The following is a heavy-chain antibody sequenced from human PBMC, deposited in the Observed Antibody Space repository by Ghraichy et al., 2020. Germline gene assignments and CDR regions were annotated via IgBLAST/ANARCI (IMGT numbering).Heavy chain of an antibody. Sequence: SETLSLTCTVSGGSISSGGYYWSWIRQHPGKGLEWIGYIYYSGSTYYNPSLKSRVTISVDTSKNQFSLKLSSVTAADTAVYYCAREVGPYGDYGSLTDYWGQGTLVTVSS. D-gene: IGHD4-17*01. V-gene: IGHV4-31*03. CDR3: AREVGPYGDYGSLTDY. CDR1: GGSISSGGYY. CDR2: IYYSGST. J-gene: IGHJ4*02.